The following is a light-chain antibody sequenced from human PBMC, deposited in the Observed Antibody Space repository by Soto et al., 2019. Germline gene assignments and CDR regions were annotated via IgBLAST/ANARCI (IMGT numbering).Light chain of an antibody. CDR3: SSYTTSSALLNV. V-gene: IGLV2-14*01. J-gene: IGLJ1*01. Sequence: QSALTQPASVSASPGQSITISCTGTSSDVGAYKYVSWYQQHPGKAPKLMIYEVSNRPSRVSNRFSGSKSGNTASLTISGLQAEDEAYYYCSSYTTSSALLNVFATGTKVTVL. CDR1: SSDVGAYKY. CDR2: EVS.